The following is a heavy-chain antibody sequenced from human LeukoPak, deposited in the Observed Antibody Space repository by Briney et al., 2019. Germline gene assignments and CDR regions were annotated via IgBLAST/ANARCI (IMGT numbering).Heavy chain of an antibody. CDR2: INADESIT. CDR3: ARGGVPYARDM. V-gene: IGHV3-74*01. CDR1: GFTFSDYY. J-gene: IGHJ3*02. Sequence: GGSLRLSCAASGFTFSDYYMHWVRQAPGKGLVWVSHINADESITQYADSVKGRFTISRDNAKNTLYLQMNSLRGEDTAVYYCARGGVPYARDMWGQGTMVTVSS. D-gene: IGHD2-8*02.